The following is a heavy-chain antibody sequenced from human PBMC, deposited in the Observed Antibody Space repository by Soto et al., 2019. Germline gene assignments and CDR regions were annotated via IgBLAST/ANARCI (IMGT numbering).Heavy chain of an antibody. Sequence: QVQLVQSGAEVKKPGASVKVSCKASGYTFTSYGISWVRQAPGQGLEWMGWISAYNGNTNYAQKLQGRGTMTTDTSTSTAYMELRSLSSDDTAVYYCASSLLVGYGLEGESDWGQGTLVTVSS. CDR1: GYTFTSYG. V-gene: IGHV1-18*01. CDR2: ISAYNGNT. CDR3: ASSLLVGYGLEGESD. D-gene: IGHD5-18*01. J-gene: IGHJ4*02.